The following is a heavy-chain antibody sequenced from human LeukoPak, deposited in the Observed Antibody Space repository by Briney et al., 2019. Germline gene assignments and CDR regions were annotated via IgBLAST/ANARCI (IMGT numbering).Heavy chain of an antibody. V-gene: IGHV4-4*07. D-gene: IGHD3-22*01. Sequence: SETLSLTCSVSGGAIISYYWSWIRQPAGKGPEWIGRIYPTGNTDYNPSLKTRVTMSTDLSKKQSSLRLRSVTAADTAVYYCARLKFYDSTGYSPGYYMDVWGKGTAVTVSS. CDR3: ARLKFYDSTGYSPGYYMDV. CDR2: IYPTGNT. J-gene: IGHJ6*03. CDR1: GGAIISYY.